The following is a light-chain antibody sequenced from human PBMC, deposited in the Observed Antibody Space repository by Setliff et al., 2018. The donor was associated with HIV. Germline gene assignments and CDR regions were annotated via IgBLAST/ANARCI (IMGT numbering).Light chain of an antibody. J-gene: IGLJ1*01. CDR3: TSYTTSSSPYV. CDR2: NVN. Sequence: QSALTQPASVSGSPGQSITISCTGTRSDVGGYDYVSWYQHHPGKAPKLIIYNVNKRPSGVSNRLSGSKSGNTASLTISGLQAEDEADYYRTSYTTSSSPYVFGTGTKGTVL. V-gene: IGLV2-14*03. CDR1: RSDVGGYDY.